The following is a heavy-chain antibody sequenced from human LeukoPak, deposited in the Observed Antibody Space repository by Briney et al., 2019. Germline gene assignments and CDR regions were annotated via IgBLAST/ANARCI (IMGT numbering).Heavy chain of an antibody. CDR2: INPNSGGT. D-gene: IGHD3-3*01. J-gene: IGHJ4*02. CDR3: ARGEYYDFWSGYY. Sequence: ASVKVSCKASGYTFTGYYMHWVRQAPGQGVEWMGRINPNSGGTNYAQKFQGRVTMTRDTSISTAYMELSRLRSDDTAVYYCARGEYYDFWSGYYWGQGTLVTVSS. V-gene: IGHV1-2*06. CDR1: GYTFTGYY.